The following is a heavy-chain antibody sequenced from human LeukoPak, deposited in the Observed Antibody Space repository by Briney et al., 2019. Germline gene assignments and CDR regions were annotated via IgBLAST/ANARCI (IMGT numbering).Heavy chain of an antibody. CDR2: ISSSSSYI. CDR1: GFTFSSYS. D-gene: IGHD3-10*01. V-gene: IGHV3-21*04. CDR3: AKARFGELNIDY. Sequence: GGSLRLSCAASGFTFSSYSMNWVRQAPGKGLEWVSSISSSSSYIYYADSVKGRFTISRDNSKNTLYLQMNSLRAEDTAVYYCAKARFGELNIDYWGQGTLVTVSS. J-gene: IGHJ4*02.